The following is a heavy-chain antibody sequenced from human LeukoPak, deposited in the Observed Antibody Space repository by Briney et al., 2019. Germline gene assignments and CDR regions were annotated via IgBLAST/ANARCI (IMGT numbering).Heavy chain of an antibody. D-gene: IGHD3-10*01. CDR3: AKRGPGSPESGKYYFDY. Sequence: GGSLRLSCAASGFTFSTYGMSWVRQAPGKGLEWVSGISGSGGSTYYGDSVKGRFTISRDNSKNTLSLQMNSLRAEDTAVYYCAKRGPGSPESGKYYFDYWGQGTLVTVSS. CDR2: ISGSGGST. J-gene: IGHJ4*02. V-gene: IGHV3-23*01. CDR1: GFTFSTYG.